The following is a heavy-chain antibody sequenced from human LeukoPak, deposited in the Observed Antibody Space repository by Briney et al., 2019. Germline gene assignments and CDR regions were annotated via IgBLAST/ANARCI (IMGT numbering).Heavy chain of an antibody. CDR3: ARPGYYDSSGYYYNYYYFYMDV. CDR2: ISGSGGST. Sequence: PGGSLRLSCAASGFTFSSYAMSWVRQAPGKGLEWVSAISGSGGSTYYADSVKGRFTISRDNSKNTLYLQMNSLRAEDTAVYYCARPGYYDSSGYYYNYYYFYMDVWGKGTTVTVSS. D-gene: IGHD3-22*01. J-gene: IGHJ6*03. CDR1: GFTFSSYA. V-gene: IGHV3-23*01.